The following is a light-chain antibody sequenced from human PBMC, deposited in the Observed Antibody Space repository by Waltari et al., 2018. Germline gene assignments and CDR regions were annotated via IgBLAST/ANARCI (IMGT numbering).Light chain of an antibody. CDR3: QQGNDFPLT. CDR2: DAS. J-gene: IGKJ4*01. V-gene: IGKV1-12*01. CDR1: REISRW. Sequence: DIQMTQSPSSVSASVGDIVTITCRASREISRWLAWYQQKQGKAPKFLIYDASTLQSGVPSRFSGSGSGREFTLTITSLQPEDFSTYYCQQGNDFPLTFGGGTKVEMK.